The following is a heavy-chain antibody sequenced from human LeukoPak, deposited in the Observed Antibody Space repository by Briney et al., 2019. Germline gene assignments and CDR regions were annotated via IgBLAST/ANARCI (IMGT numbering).Heavy chain of an antibody. V-gene: IGHV4-30-4*08. D-gene: IGHD5-24*01. CDR1: GGSISSGDYY. CDR3: ARDRGWLQYYFDY. CDR2: IYYSGST. Sequence: SETLSLTCTVSGGSISSGDYYWSWIRQPPGKGLEWIGYIYYSGSTYYNPSLKSRVTISVDTSKDQFSLKLSSVTAADTAVYYCARDRGWLQYYFDYWGRGTLVTVSS. J-gene: IGHJ4*02.